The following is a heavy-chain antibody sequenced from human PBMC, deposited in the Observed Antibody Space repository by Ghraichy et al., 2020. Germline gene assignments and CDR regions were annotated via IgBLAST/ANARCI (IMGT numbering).Heavy chain of an antibody. J-gene: IGHJ4*02. CDR3: ATRNWWKPDY. D-gene: IGHD2-8*02. V-gene: IGHV3-7*01. CDR1: GFTFSDYW. CDR2: INQDGSAK. Sequence: GGSLRLSCAASGFTFSDYWMNWVRQTPVKGLEWVANINQDGSAKYFADSVKGRFTISRDNAKNSVYLQMNSLRAEDTAVYYCATRNWWKPDYWGQGTPVTVSS.